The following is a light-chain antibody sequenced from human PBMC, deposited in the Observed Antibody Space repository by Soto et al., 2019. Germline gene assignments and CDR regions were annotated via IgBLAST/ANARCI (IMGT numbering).Light chain of an antibody. Sequence: DIQMTQAPSSLSASVGDRVTITFRASQSISNYLNWYQQKPGKAPKLLICAASSLQSGVPSRFSGSGSGTAFTLTSSSLQPEDFAPYYWQQRYSIPLMFGQGTEVELK. V-gene: IGKV1-39*01. CDR3: QQRYSIPLM. J-gene: IGKJ1*01. CDR1: QSISNY. CDR2: AAS.